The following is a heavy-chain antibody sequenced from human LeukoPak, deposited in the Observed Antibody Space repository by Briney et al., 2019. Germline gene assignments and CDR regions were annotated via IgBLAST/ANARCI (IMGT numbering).Heavy chain of an antibody. J-gene: IGHJ3*02. D-gene: IGHD3-3*01. CDR1: GFTFSSYW. CDR3: ARGGRYDFWSGYRFPADAFDI. CDR2: SNSDGSST. Sequence: GGSLRLSCAASGFTFSSYWMHSVRQAPGKGLVWVLRSNSDGSSTSYADSVKGRFTISRDNAKNTLYLQMNSLRAEDTAVYYCARGGRYDFWSGYRFPADAFDIWGQGTMVTVSS. V-gene: IGHV3-74*01.